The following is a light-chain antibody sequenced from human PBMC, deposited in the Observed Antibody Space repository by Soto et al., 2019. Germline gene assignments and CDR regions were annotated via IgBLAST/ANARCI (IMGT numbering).Light chain of an antibody. CDR2: DAS. CDR1: QSISSTY. J-gene: IGKJ1*01. Sequence: EIVLTQSPGTLSLSPGERATLSCRASQSISSTYLTWYHQRPGQAPRLLIYDASRRATGIPDRFSGSGSGTEFTLTISSLQSEDFAVYYCQQYNNWPRTFGQGTKVDIK. CDR3: QQYNNWPRT. V-gene: IGKV3-20*01.